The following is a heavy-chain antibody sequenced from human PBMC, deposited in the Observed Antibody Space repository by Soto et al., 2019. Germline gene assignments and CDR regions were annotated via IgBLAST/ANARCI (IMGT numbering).Heavy chain of an antibody. D-gene: IGHD5-12*01. V-gene: IGHV4-59*01. J-gene: IGHJ4*02. Sequence: PSETLSLSCTVSGCSISSYYWSWIRQPPGKGLEWIGYIYYSGSTNYNPSLKSRVTISVDTSKNQFSLKLSSVTAADTAVYYCARAEGGYSGYDYFDYWGQGTLVTVSS. CDR2: IYYSGST. CDR1: GCSISSYY. CDR3: ARAEGGYSGYDYFDY.